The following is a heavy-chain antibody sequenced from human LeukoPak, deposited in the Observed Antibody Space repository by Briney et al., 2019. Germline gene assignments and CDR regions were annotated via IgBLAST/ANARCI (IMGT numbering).Heavy chain of an antibody. CDR2: MYYSGST. J-gene: IGHJ4*02. CDR1: GXSISSYY. D-gene: IGHD1-26*01. Sequence: PSETLSLTCTVSGXSISSYYGSWIRQPPGKGLEWVGDMYYSGSTNYNPSLKSRVTISVDTSKNQFSLKLTSVTAADTAVYYCASRYSGGYSEFDYWGQGTLVTVSS. CDR3: ASRYSGGYSEFDY. V-gene: IGHV4-59*08.